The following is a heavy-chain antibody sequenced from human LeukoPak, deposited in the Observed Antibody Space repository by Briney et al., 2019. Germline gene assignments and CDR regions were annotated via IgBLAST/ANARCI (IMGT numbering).Heavy chain of an antibody. CDR2: INSAGSST. J-gene: IGHJ4*02. V-gene: IGHV3-74*01. Sequence: TGGSLRLSCAASGFTFSTYWMHWVRQASGKGLVWVSHINSAGSSTSYADSVKGRFTISRDNAKNTLYLQMNSLRVEDTAVYYCARIVGSTTPDFDYWGQGTLVTVSS. D-gene: IGHD1-26*01. CDR3: ARIVGSTTPDFDY. CDR1: GFTFSTYW.